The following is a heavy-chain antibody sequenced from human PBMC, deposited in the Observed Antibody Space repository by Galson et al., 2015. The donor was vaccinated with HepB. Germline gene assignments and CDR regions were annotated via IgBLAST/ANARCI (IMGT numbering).Heavy chain of an antibody. CDR1: GDSVSSHSAA. V-gene: IGHV6-1*01. Sequence: CAISGDSVSSHSAAWNWIRQSPSRGLEWLGRTYYRSKWYNDYAVSVKSRITINPDTSKNQFSLQLNSVTPEDTAVYYCARVSYSIAVAGNFDYWGQGTLVTVSS. CDR3: ARVSYSIAVAGNFDY. D-gene: IGHD6-19*01. CDR2: TYYRSKWYN. J-gene: IGHJ4*02.